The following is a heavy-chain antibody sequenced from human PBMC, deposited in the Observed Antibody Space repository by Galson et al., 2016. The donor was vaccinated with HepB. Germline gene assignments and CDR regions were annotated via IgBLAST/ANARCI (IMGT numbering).Heavy chain of an antibody. CDR2: IYSGGSP. J-gene: IGHJ4*02. CDR1: GFSVSSNY. Sequence: SLRLSCAASGFSVSSNYMSWVRQAPGKGLEWVSCIYSGGSPHYADSVKGRFTISRDRAKNTLYLQMNSLRAADTAVYFCARSGDYCLDYWGQGTLVTVSS. CDR3: ARSGDYCLDY. V-gene: IGHV3-53*01. D-gene: IGHD3-22*01.